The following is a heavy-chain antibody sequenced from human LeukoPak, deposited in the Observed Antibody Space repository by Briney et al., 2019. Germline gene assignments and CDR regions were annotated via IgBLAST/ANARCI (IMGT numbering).Heavy chain of an antibody. J-gene: IGHJ1*01. CDR3: ARSALTMVRGVFQH. CDR1: GFTFSSYA. V-gene: IGHV3-30*04. Sequence: GGSLRLSCAASGFTFSSYAMHWVRQAPGTGLEWVAVISYDGSNKYYADSVKGRFTISRDNSKNTLYLQMNSLRAEDTAVYYCARSALTMVRGVFQHWGQGTLVTVSP. CDR2: ISYDGSNK. D-gene: IGHD3-10*01.